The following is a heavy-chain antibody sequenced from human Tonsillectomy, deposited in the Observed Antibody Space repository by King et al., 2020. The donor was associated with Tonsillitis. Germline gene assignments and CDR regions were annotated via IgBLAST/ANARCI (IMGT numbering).Heavy chain of an antibody. V-gene: IGHV2-26*01. CDR2: IFSNDEK. J-gene: IGHJ3*02. CDR1: GFSLSNARMG. D-gene: IGHD6-13*01. Sequence: VTLKESGPVLVKPTETLTLTCTVSGFSLSNARMGVSWIRQPPGKALEWLAHIFSNDEKSYSTSLKSRLTISKDTSKSQVVLTMTNMDPVDTATYYCARIPEDRRSWYADDAFDIWGQGTMVTVSS. CDR3: ARIPEDRRSWYADDAFDI.